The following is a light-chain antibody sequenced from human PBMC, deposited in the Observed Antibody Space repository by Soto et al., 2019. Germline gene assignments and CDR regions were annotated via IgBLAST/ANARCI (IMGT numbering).Light chain of an antibody. CDR1: QSVTSSY. J-gene: IGKJ5*01. V-gene: IGKV3-20*01. Sequence: VLTQSPGTLSLSPGERATLSCRASQSVTSSYLAWYQQKPGQAPRLLIYGASSRAPGIPDRFSGSGSGTDFSLTISRLEPEDFAVYYCQQYGSALPITFGQGTRLEMK. CDR2: GAS. CDR3: QQYGSALPIT.